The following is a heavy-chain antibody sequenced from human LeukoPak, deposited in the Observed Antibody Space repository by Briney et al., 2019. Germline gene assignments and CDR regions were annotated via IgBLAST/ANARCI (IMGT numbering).Heavy chain of an antibody. CDR1: GGSISSGGYY. Sequence: SETLPLTCTVSGGSISSGGYYWSWIRQHPGKGLEWIGYIYYSGSTYYNPSLKSRVTISVDTSKNQFSLKLSSVTAADTAVYYCARVKKAAAGSYQDYWGQGTLVTVSS. J-gene: IGHJ4*02. CDR2: IYYSGST. V-gene: IGHV4-31*03. CDR3: ARVKKAAAGSYQDY. D-gene: IGHD6-13*01.